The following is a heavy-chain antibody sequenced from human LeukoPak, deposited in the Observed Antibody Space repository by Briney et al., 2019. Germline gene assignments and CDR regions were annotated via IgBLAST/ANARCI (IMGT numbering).Heavy chain of an antibody. CDR1: GGSFSGYY. Sequence: SSETLSLTCAVSGGSFSGYYWTWIRQPPGKGLEWIGEINHSGSTNYNPSLKSRVTISVDTSKNQFSLKLSSVTAADTAVYYCARGNDYYDSSGYTLPEERPYYFDYWGQGTLVTVSS. V-gene: IGHV4-34*01. CDR2: INHSGST. CDR3: ARGNDYYDSSGYTLPEERPYYFDY. D-gene: IGHD3-22*01. J-gene: IGHJ4*02.